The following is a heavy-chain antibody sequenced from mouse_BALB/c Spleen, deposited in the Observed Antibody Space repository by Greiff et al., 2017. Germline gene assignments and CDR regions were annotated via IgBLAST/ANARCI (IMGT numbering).Heavy chain of an antibody. D-gene: IGHD2-4*01. V-gene: IGHV5-12-1*01. J-gene: IGHJ3*01. CDR2: ISSGGGST. CDR3: ARDYPFAY. CDR1: GFAFSSYD. Sequence: EVQGVESGGGLVKPGGSLKLSCAASGFAFSSYDMSWVRQTPVKRLEWVAYISSGGGSTYYPDTVKGRFTISRDNAKNTLYLQMSSLKSEDTAMYYCARDYPFAYWGQGTPVTVSA.